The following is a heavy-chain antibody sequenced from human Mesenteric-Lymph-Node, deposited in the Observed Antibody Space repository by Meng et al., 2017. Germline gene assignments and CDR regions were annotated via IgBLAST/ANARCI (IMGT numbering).Heavy chain of an antibody. D-gene: IGHD3-22*01. Sequence: SVKVSCKASGGTFSSYAISWVRQAPGQGLEWMGGIIPIFGTANYAQKFQGRVTITADESTSTAYMELSSLRSEDTAVYYCAREGPDYYYDSSGYYKYFQHWGQGTLVTVSS. V-gene: IGHV1-69*13. CDR1: GGTFSSYA. CDR3: AREGPDYYYDSSGYYKYFQH. CDR2: IIPIFGTA. J-gene: IGHJ1*01.